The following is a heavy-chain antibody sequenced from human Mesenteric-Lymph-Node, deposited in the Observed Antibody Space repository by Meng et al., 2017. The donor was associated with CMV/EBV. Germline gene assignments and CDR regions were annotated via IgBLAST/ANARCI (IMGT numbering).Heavy chain of an antibody. CDR1: GFSFSSYW. D-gene: IGHD2-15*01. J-gene: IGHJ6*02. Sequence: GGSLRLSCAASGFSFSSYWMTWVRQAPGKGLEWVANTKQDGSEKNYVDSVKGRFSVSRDNAKNSLYLQMDTLRAEDTAVYYCAREILEVAYSMDVWGQGTKVTVSS. CDR2: TKQDGSEK. CDR3: AREILEVAYSMDV. V-gene: IGHV3-7*01.